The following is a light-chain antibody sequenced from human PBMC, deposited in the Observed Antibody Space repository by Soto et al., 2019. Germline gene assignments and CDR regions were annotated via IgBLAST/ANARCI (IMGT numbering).Light chain of an antibody. CDR3: HQYDFWRPP. Sequence: LSLMPGEAATLSNRASQSVSSNLAWYKQKPGQAPRRLFYGASTRATGIPARFSGSGSGTYLTHTIIRLKSEDFAVYQCHQYDFWRPPLAGGTKVDIK. V-gene: IGKV3D-15*01. CDR1: QSVSSN. CDR2: GAS. J-gene: IGKJ4*01.